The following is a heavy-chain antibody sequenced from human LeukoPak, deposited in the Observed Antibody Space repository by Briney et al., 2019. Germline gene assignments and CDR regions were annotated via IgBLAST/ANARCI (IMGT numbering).Heavy chain of an antibody. CDR1: YA. J-gene: IGHJ3*02. CDR2: ISSSSSYI. D-gene: IGHD2-15*01. Sequence: YAMNWVRQAPGXGLEWVSSISSSSSYIYYADSVKGGFTISRDNAKNSLYLQMNSLRADDTAVYYCARGCSGGSCSLAFDIWGQGTMVTVSS. CDR3: ARGCSGGSCSLAFDI. V-gene: IGHV3-21*01.